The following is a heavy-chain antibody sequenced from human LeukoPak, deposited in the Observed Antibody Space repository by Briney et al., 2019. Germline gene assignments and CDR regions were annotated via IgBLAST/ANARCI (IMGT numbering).Heavy chain of an antibody. J-gene: IGHJ4*02. CDR2: IYYSGST. CDR1: GGSISSGGYY. Sequence: PSETLSLTCTVSGGSISSGGYYWSWIRQHPGKGLEWIGYIYYSGSTYYNPSLKSRVTISVDTSKNQFSLKLSSVTAADTAVYYCARAAWGGSSSWYPLDYRGQGTLVTVSS. CDR3: ARAAWGGSSSWYPLDY. D-gene: IGHD6-13*01. V-gene: IGHV4-31*03.